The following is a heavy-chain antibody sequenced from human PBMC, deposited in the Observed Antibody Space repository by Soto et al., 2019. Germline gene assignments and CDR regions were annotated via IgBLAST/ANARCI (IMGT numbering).Heavy chain of an antibody. Sequence: GGSLRLSCAASGFTFSSYYMNWVRQAPGKGLEWVSAISSTTIYTYYADSVKGRFTISRDNAKNSLYLQMKSLRAEDTAVYYCAKRAAAGPPSYYYYYGMDVWGQGTTLTVYS. V-gene: IGHV3-21*04. CDR1: GFTFSSYY. CDR3: AKRAAAGPPSYYYYYGMDV. J-gene: IGHJ6*02. D-gene: IGHD6-13*01. CDR2: ISSTTIYT.